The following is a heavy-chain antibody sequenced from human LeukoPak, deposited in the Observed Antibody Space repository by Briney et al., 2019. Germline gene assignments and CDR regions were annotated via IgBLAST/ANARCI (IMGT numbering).Heavy chain of an antibody. CDR2: VTSSGGST. CDR1: GFTFSNYA. D-gene: IGHD2-2*01. CDR3: AKRPAXXXSLDY. V-gene: IGHV3-23*01. Sequence: GGSLRLSCAASGFTFSNYAMSWVRQAPGKGLEWVSTVTSSGGSTYYSDSVKGWFTISRDNSKNTLYLQMNCLRVEDTAVYYCAKRPAXXXSLDYWGQGTLVTISS. J-gene: IGHJ4*02.